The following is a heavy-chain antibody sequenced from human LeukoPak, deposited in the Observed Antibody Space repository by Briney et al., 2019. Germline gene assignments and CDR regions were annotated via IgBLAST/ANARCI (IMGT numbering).Heavy chain of an antibody. V-gene: IGHV4-59*08. D-gene: IGHD2-2*01. CDR2: IFYSGNT. Sequence: SGTLSLTCTVSGVSISSYYWSWIRQPPGKGLEWIGYIFYSGNTIYNPSLKSRVTISVDTSKNHFSLRLRSVTAADTALYYCALRTMPPYYFDYWGQGTLVTVSS. J-gene: IGHJ4*02. CDR3: ALRTMPPYYFDY. CDR1: GVSISSYY.